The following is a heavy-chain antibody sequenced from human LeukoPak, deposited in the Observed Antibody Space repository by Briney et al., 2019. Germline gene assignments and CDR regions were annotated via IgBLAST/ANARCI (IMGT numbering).Heavy chain of an antibody. V-gene: IGHV3-7*01. CDR3: TRSRTGSSSY. D-gene: IGHD1-26*01. CDR2: INQPGSEK. Sequence: GGSLRLSCAASEFTFSSYWMSWVRQAPGKGLEWVANINQPGSEKYYVDSVKGRFTISRDNAKNSLYLQMDSLRVEDTAVYYCTRSRTGSSSYWGQGTLVTVSS. J-gene: IGHJ4*02. CDR1: EFTFSSYW.